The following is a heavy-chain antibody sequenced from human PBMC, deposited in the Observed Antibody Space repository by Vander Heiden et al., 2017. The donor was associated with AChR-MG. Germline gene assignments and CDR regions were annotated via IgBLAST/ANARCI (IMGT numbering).Heavy chain of an antibody. D-gene: IGHD3-16*01. CDR2: ISGNSGSI. V-gene: IGHV3-9*01. J-gene: IGHJ4*02. CDR1: GFTFDDYA. CDR3: AKDGGGPHDY. Sequence: EVQLVESGGGLVQPGRSLRLSCAASGFTFDDYAMHWVRQAPGKGLEWVSGISGNSGSIGYADSVKGRFTISRDNAKNSLYLQMNSLRAEDTALYYCAKDGGGPHDYWGQGTLVTVSS.